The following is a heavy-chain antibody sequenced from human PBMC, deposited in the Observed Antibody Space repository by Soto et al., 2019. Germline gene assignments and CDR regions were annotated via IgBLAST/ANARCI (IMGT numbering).Heavy chain of an antibody. Sequence: GGSLRLSCAASGFTFSDYYMSWIRQAPGKGLEWVSYISSSGSIIYYADSVKGRFTISRDNAKNSLYLQMNSLRAEDTAVYYCARDVGYYHSDAFDIWGQGTVVTVSS. J-gene: IGHJ3*02. CDR3: ARDVGYYHSDAFDI. D-gene: IGHD3-22*01. V-gene: IGHV3-11*01. CDR2: ISSSGSII. CDR1: GFTFSDYY.